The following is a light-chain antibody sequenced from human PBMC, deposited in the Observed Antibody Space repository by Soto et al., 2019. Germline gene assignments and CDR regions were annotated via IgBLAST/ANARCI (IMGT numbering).Light chain of an antibody. J-gene: IGLJ1*01. V-gene: IGLV2-14*01. CDR1: SSDVGGYNY. Sequence: HCALTQPASVSGSPGQSITISCTGTSSDVGGYNYVSWYQQHPGKAAKLMIYDVSNRPSGVSNRFSGSKSGNTASLTISGLQAEDEADYYCSSYTSSSSAVFGTGTKLTVL. CDR3: SSYTSSSSAV. CDR2: DVS.